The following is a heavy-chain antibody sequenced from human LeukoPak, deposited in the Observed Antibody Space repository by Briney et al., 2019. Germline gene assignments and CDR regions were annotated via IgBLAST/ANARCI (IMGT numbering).Heavy chain of an antibody. CDR3: ARGRSGRPNDY. CDR2: INHSGST. D-gene: IGHD1-26*01. V-gene: IGHV4-34*01. CDR1: GGSFSGYY. Sequence: SETLSLTCAVYGGSFSGYYWSWIRQPPGKGLEWLGEINHSGSTNYNPSLKSRVTISVDTSKNQFSLKLSSVTAADTAVYYCARGRSGRPNDYWGQGTLVTVSS. J-gene: IGHJ4*02.